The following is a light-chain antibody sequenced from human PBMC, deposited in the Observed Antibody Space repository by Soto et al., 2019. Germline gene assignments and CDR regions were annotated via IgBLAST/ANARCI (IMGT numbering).Light chain of an antibody. CDR2: KAS. CDR1: QSISYW. Sequence: DIQMTQSPSTLSASVGDRVTITCRASQSISYWLAWYQQKPGKPPTVLIYKASTLESGVPSRFSGSGSGTEFTLTISSLQPDDFATYYCQQYNSYSITFGGGTKVEIK. J-gene: IGKJ4*01. V-gene: IGKV1-5*03. CDR3: QQYNSYSIT.